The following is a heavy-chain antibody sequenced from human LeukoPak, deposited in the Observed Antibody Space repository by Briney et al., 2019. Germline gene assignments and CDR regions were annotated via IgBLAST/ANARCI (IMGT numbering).Heavy chain of an antibody. J-gene: IGHJ4*02. CDR3: AKGLFYVNLDY. CDR2: ISGSGGST. CDR1: GLTFGSYA. D-gene: IGHD5/OR15-5a*01. Sequence: GGSLRLSCAASGLTFGSYAMNWVRQAPGKGLKWVSAISGSGGSTYYADSVKGRFTISRDNSKNTLYLQMNSLRAEDTAVYYCAKGLFYVNLDYWGQGTLVTVSS. V-gene: IGHV3-23*01.